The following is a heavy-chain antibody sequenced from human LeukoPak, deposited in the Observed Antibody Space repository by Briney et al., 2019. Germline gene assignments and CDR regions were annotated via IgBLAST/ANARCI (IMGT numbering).Heavy chain of an antibody. D-gene: IGHD2-15*01. Sequence: GRSLRLSCAASGFTFSSYGMHWVRQAPGKGLEWGAVIWYDGSNKYYADSLKGRFTISRDNSKNTLYLPMNSLRAEDTVVYYCAKDRLHCSGGSCYSGYFDYWGQGTLVTVSS. J-gene: IGHJ4*02. CDR1: GFTFSSYG. V-gene: IGHV3-33*06. CDR3: AKDRLHCSGGSCYSGYFDY. CDR2: IWYDGSNK.